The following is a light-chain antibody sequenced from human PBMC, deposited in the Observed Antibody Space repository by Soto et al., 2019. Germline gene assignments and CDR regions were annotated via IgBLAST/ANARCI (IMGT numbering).Light chain of an antibody. J-gene: IGKJ4*01. V-gene: IGKV3-20*01. CDR2: GAS. CDR1: QAVYSRL. CDR3: QQFSSYPLT. Sequence: ENESTQSPGTLSLSPGEGDTLPCRATQAVYSRLLAWYQQKPGQAPRLLIYGASSRDTGIPDRFSGSGSGTDFTLSISSLEPEDFAVYYCQQFSSYPLTFGGGTKVDIK.